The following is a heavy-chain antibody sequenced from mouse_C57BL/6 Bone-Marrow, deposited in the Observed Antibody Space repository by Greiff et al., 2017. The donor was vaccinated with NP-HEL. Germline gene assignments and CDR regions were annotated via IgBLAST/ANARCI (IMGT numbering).Heavy chain of an antibody. Sequence: VQGVESGAELVKPGASVKISCKASGYAFSSYWMNWVKQRPGKGLEWIGQIYPGDGDTNYNGKFKGKATLTADKSSSTAYMQLSSLTSEDSAVYFCARSVHEPWFAYWGQGTLVTVSA. J-gene: IGHJ3*01. V-gene: IGHV1-80*01. CDR1: GYAFSSYW. CDR3: ARSVHEPWFAY. CDR2: IYPGDGDT.